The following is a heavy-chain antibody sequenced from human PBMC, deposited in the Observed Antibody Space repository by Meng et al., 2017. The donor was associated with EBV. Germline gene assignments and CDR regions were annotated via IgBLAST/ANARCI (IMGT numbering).Heavy chain of an antibody. CDR1: GFSLSTSGVG. V-gene: IGHV2-5*02. CDR2: IYWDDDT. Sequence: LKGAGPTLVHPHQTLTLTCTFAGFSLSTSGVGVGWIRQPPGKALEWLALIYWDDDTRYSPSLKSRLTITKDTSKNQVVLTMTNMDPVDTATYYCAHRRDEYSSSWYGWFDPWGQGTLVTVSS. CDR3: AHRRDEYSSSWYGWFDP. D-gene: IGHD6-13*01. J-gene: IGHJ5*02.